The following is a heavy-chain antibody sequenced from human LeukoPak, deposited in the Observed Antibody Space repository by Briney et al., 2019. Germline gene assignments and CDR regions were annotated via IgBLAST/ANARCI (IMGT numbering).Heavy chain of an antibody. CDR3: ARDSAVVPAAIPFYRMDV. CDR2: IIPILGIA. V-gene: IGHV1-69*04. Sequence: GASVKVSCKASGCTFSSYAISWVRQAPGQGLEWMGRIIPILGIANYAQKFQGRVTITADKSTSTAYMELSSLRSEDTAVYYCARDSAVVPAAIPFYRMDVWGQGTTVTVSS. D-gene: IGHD2-2*01. J-gene: IGHJ6*02. CDR1: GCTFSSYA.